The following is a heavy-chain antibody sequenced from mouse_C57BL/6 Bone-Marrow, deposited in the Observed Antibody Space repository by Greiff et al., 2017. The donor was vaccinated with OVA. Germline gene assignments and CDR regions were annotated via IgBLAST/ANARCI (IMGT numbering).Heavy chain of an antibody. Sequence: QVQLQQPGAELVKPGASVKVSCKASGYTFTSYWMHWVKQRPGQGLEWIGRIHPSDSYTNYNQKFKGKATLTVDKSSSPSYMQLSSLTSEDSAVYYCAIKGTGTWGQGTLVTVSA. CDR2: IHPSDSYT. CDR1: GYTFTSYW. D-gene: IGHD4-1*01. CDR3: AIKGTGT. V-gene: IGHV1-74*01. J-gene: IGHJ3*02.